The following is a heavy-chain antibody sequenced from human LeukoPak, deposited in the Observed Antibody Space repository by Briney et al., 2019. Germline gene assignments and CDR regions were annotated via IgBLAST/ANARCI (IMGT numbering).Heavy chain of an antibody. J-gene: IGHJ3*02. CDR2: IYSGST. D-gene: IGHD6-13*01. CDR3: AKGSYSSSWYRAFDI. V-gene: IGHV3-53*01. Sequence: GGSLRLSCTVSGFTVTSNSMSWVRQAPGKGLEWVSFIYSGSTHYSDSVKGRFTISRDNSKNTLYLQMNSLRAEDTAVYYCAKGSYSSSWYRAFDIWGQGTMVTVSS. CDR1: GFTVTSNS.